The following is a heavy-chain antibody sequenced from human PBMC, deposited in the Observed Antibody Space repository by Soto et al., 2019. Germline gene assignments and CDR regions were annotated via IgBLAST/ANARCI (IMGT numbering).Heavy chain of an antibody. CDR2: IYWNDDK. CDR3: AHRRGKYYDSSGYYYYWFDP. V-gene: IGHV2-5*01. D-gene: IGHD3-22*01. Sequence: PTLVNPTQTLTLTCTFSGFSLSTSGVGVGWIRQPPGKALEWLALIYWNDDKRYSPSLKSRLTITKDTSKNQVVLTMTSMDPVDTATYYCAHRRGKYYDSSGYYYYWFDPWGQGTLVTVSS. J-gene: IGHJ5*02. CDR1: GFSLSTSGVG.